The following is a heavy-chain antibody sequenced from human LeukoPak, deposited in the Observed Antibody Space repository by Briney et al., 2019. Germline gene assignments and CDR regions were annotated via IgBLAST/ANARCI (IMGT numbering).Heavy chain of an antibody. V-gene: IGHV4-34*10. Sequence: PGGSLRLSCAASGFTFSSYSMSWMRQSPGKGLEWIGEINHRGSTNYNPSLKSRISMSVGTSKNQFSLKLSSATVADTGVYYCARGWKFKANRMRDWLSLGPYDSWGQGILVTVSS. CDR2: INHRGST. J-gene: IGHJ4*02. D-gene: IGHD3-9*01. CDR3: ARGWKFKANRMRDWLSLGPYDS. CDR1: GFTFSSYS.